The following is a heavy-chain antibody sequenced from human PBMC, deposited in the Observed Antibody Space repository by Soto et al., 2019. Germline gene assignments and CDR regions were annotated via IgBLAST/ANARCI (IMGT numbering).Heavy chain of an antibody. CDR3: ARERFAMATIINDAFDI. Sequence: QVQLVQSGAEVKKPGSSVKVSCKASGGTFSSYAISWVRQAPGQGLEWMGGIIPIFGTANYAQKFQGRVTITADESTSTAYMELSSLRSEDTAVYYCARERFAMATIINDAFDIWGQGTMVTVSS. J-gene: IGHJ3*02. V-gene: IGHV1-69*01. CDR1: GGTFSSYA. D-gene: IGHD5-12*01. CDR2: IIPIFGTA.